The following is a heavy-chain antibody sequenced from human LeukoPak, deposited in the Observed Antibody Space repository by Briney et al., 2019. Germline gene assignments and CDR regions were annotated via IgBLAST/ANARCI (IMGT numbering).Heavy chain of an antibody. CDR2: ASYDGSTK. D-gene: IGHD4-17*01. J-gene: IGHJ4*02. CDR3: AKGYPPMTTVTLPFDL. CDR1: GFNLSTYG. Sequence: PGRSLRLSCAASGFNLSTYGTHWVRQAPGKGLEWVAAASYDGSTKYYGDSVRGRFTISRDNSKNTLYLQMNSLRAEDTAVYYCAKGYPPMTTVTLPFDLWGQGTLVTVSS. V-gene: IGHV3-30*18.